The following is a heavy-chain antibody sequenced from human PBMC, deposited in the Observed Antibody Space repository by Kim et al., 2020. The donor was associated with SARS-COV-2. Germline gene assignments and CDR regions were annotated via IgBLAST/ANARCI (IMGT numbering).Heavy chain of an antibody. Sequence: GGSLRLSCAASGFTFSSYGMHWVRQAPGKGLEWVAVIWYDGSNKYYADSVKGRFTISRDNSKNTLYLQMNSLRAEDTAVYYCARANSSGWYYTFDYWGQGTLVTVSS. CDR2: IWYDGSNK. CDR3: ARANSSGWYYTFDY. CDR1: GFTFSSYG. V-gene: IGHV3-33*01. D-gene: IGHD6-19*01. J-gene: IGHJ4*02.